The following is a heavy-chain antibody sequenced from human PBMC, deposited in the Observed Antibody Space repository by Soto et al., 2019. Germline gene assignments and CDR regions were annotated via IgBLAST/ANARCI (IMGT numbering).Heavy chain of an antibody. CDR3: ARGKRQDYDILTGYPVGYFDY. V-gene: IGHV4-31*03. Sequence: SETLSLTCSVSGGSISSGGYYWSWIRQHPGKGLEWIGYIYYSGSTYYNPSLKSRVTISVDTSKNQFSLKLSSVTAADTAVYYCARGKRQDYDILTGYPVGYFDYWGQGTLVTVSS. D-gene: IGHD3-9*01. CDR2: IYYSGST. J-gene: IGHJ4*02. CDR1: GGSISSGGYY.